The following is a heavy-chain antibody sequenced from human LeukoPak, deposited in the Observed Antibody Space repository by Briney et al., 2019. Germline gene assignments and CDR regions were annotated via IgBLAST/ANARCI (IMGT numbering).Heavy chain of an antibody. CDR1: GGSISSYY. J-gene: IGHJ5*02. D-gene: IGHD6-19*01. V-gene: IGHV4-4*07. CDR3: ARDMKQWLVHRSWFDP. CDR2: IYTSGST. Sequence: PSETLSLTCTVSGGSISSYYWSWIRQPAGKGLEWIGRIYTSGSTNYNPSLKSRVTMSVDTSKNQFSLKLSSVTAADTAVYYCARDMKQWLVHRSWFDPWGQGTLVTVSS.